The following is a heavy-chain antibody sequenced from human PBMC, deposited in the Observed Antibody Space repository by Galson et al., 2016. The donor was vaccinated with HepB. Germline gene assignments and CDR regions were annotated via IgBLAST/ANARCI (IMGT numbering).Heavy chain of an antibody. Sequence: SLRLSCAVSGFAVTTSHMSWVRQAPGKGPAWVSVIYNDGSTYYADSVKGRFTISRDESRNTLYLQLDRLRGADAALYYCARDFGGWYPTWGQGTLVAVSS. V-gene: IGHV3-53*01. CDR2: IYNDGST. CDR3: ARDFGGWYPT. D-gene: IGHD6-19*01. CDR1: GFAVTTSH. J-gene: IGHJ5*01.